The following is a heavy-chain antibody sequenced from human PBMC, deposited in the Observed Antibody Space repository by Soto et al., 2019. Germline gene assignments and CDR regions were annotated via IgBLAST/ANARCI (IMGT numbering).Heavy chain of an antibody. J-gene: IGHJ6*02. CDR3: ARDQLPGSFGMSNYGMDV. CDR1: GFTFSSYG. V-gene: IGHV3-33*01. CDR2: IWYDGSNK. Sequence: SGGSLRLSCAASGFTFSSYGMHWVRQAPGKGLEWVAVIWYDGSNKYYADSVKGRFTISRDNSKNTLYLQMNSLRAEDTAVYYCARDQLPGSFGMSNYGMDVWGQGTTVTVSS. D-gene: IGHD3-10*01.